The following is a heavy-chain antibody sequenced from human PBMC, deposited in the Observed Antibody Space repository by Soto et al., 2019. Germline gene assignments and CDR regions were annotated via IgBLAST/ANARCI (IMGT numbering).Heavy chain of an antibody. CDR3: ARKGYTYYDFWSGSKAYYFDY. J-gene: IGHJ4*02. D-gene: IGHD3-3*01. Sequence: SETLSLTCAVYGGSFSGYYWSWIRQPPGKGLEWIGEINHSGSTNYNPSLKSRVTISVDTSKNQFSLKLSSVTAADTAVYYCARKGYTYYDFWSGSKAYYFDYWGQGTLVTSPQ. CDR1: GGSFSGYY. CDR2: INHSGST. V-gene: IGHV4-34*01.